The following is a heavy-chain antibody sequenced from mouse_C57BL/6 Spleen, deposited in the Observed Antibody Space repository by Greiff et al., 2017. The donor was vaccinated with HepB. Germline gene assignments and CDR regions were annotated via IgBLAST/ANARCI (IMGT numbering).Heavy chain of an antibody. Sequence: QVQLQQSGAELVRPGASVTLSCKASGYTFTDYEMHWVKQTPVHGLEWIGAIDPETGGTAYNQKFKGKAILTADKSSSTAYMELRSLTSEDSAVYYCTRGDDYDVSVAWFAYWGQGTLVTVSA. V-gene: IGHV1-15*01. D-gene: IGHD2-4*01. CDR3: TRGDDYDVSVAWFAY. CDR2: IDPETGGT. J-gene: IGHJ3*01. CDR1: GYTFTDYE.